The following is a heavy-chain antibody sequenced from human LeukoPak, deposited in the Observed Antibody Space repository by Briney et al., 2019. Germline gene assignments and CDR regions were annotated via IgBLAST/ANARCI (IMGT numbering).Heavy chain of an antibody. J-gene: IGHJ4*02. CDR2: ISAYNGNT. Sequence: ASVKVSCKASGYTFTSYGISWVRQAPGQGLEWMGWISAYNGNTNYAQKLQGRVTMTTDTSTSTAYMELRSLRSDDTAVYYCARHGYDFWSGPTNFFDYWGQGTLVTVSS. D-gene: IGHD3-3*01. CDR1: GYTFTSYG. CDR3: ARHGYDFWSGPTNFFDY. V-gene: IGHV1-18*01.